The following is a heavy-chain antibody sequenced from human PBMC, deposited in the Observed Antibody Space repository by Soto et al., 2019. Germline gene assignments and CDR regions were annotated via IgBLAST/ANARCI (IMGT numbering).Heavy chain of an antibody. CDR1: GFTFSCYG. V-gene: IGHV3-23*01. CDR2: ISVSGDTT. J-gene: IGHJ6*02. D-gene: IGHD3-16*01. CDR3: AKTKTRGSYPRNYYYGMDV. Sequence: GGSLRLSCAASGFTFSCYGMTWVRQAPGKGLEWVSVISVSGDTTYYVDSVKGRFTISRDNSKNTVFLQMNSLRAEDTAIYYCAKTKTRGSYPRNYYYGMDVWGQGTTVTVSS.